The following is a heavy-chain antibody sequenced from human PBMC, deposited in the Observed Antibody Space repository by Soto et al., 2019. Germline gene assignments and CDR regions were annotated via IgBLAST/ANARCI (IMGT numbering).Heavy chain of an antibody. J-gene: IGHJ4*02. CDR3: VRPNFGALTNFDF. V-gene: IGHV5-51*01. CDR2: IFPGDSDT. CDR1: GSTFTNYW. D-gene: IGHD3-16*01. Sequence: GESLKISCKAIGSTFTNYWIGWVLQTPGKGLEWMGIIFPGDSDTRYNPAFEGQVTVSADESISTAYLQWNTLKDSDTAMYYCVRPNFGALTNFDFWGQGTLVTVSS.